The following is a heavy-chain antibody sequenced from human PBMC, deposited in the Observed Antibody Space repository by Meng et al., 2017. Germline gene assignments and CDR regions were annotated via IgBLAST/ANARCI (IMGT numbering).Heavy chain of an antibody. J-gene: IGHJ6*02. D-gene: IGHD6-19*01. CDR2: IIPIFGTA. CDR3: ARDRHPHSGWYQVPYYYYGMDV. V-gene: IGHV1-69*13. Sequence: SVKVSCKASGGTFSSYAISWVRQAPGQGLEWMGGIIPIFGTANYAQKFQGRVTITADESTSTAYMELSSLRSEDTAVYYCARDRHPHSGWYQVPYYYYGMDVWGQGTTVTVSS. CDR1: GGTFSSYA.